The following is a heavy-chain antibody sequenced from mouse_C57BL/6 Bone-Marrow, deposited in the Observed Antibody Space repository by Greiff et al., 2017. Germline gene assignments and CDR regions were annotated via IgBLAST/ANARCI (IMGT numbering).Heavy chain of an antibody. J-gene: IGHJ3*01. V-gene: IGHV14-4*01. D-gene: IGHD2-1*01. CDR2: IDPENGDT. Sequence: VQLQQSGAELVRPGASVKLSCTASGFNIKDDYMHWVKQRPEQGLEWIGWIDPENGDTEYASKFQGKATITADTSSNTAYLQLSSLTSEDAAVDYCATRCNDRVAYWGTGTLVTVSA. CDR3: ATRCNDRVAY. CDR1: GFNIKDDY.